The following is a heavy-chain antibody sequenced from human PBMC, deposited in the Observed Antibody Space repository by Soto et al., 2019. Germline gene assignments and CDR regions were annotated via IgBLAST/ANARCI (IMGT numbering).Heavy chain of an antibody. CDR1: GYNFRTFW. D-gene: IGHD2-8*01. Sequence: PGESLKISCSTSGYNFRTFWIGWLRQMPGKGLEWMGFIYPDDSETKYSPSFEGQVTMSSDSYRSIAYLQWSSLQASDTAIYYCARGRHNGSEGYFDFWGQGTLVTVSS. J-gene: IGHJ4*02. CDR2: IYPDDSET. CDR3: ARGRHNGSEGYFDF. V-gene: IGHV5-51*01.